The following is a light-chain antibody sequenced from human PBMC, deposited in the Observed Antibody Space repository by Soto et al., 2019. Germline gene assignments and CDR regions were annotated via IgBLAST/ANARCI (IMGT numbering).Light chain of an antibody. Sequence: EIVMTQSPGTLSLSPGERATLSCRASQTVRNNYLAWYQQKPGQAPRLLIYDASSRATGIPDRFSGGGSGTDFTLTISTLQSEDFALYFCQQYNNWPLITFGQGTRLEIK. CDR2: DAS. V-gene: IGKV3D-15*01. CDR3: QQYNNWPLIT. J-gene: IGKJ5*01. CDR1: QTVRNN.